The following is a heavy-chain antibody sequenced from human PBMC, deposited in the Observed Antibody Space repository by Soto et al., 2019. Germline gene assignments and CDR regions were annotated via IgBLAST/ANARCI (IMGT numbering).Heavy chain of an antibody. Sequence: QVQLVESGGGVVQPGRSLRLSCAASRFTFSTYGMHWVRQAPGKGLEWVAALSHDGSNKYYAGSVKGRFTISRDNSKNTLYLEMDSLRLDDTAVYYCAKAGVSFSTSCSRCYGLDVWGQGTPVTVSS. J-gene: IGHJ6*02. CDR3: AKAGVSFSTSCSRCYGLDV. V-gene: IGHV3-30*18. CDR1: RFTFSTYG. CDR2: LSHDGSNK. D-gene: IGHD2-2*01.